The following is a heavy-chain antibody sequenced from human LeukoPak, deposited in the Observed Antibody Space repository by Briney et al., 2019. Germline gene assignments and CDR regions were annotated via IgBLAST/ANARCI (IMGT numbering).Heavy chain of an antibody. J-gene: IGHJ4*02. CDR2: VYSSGST. CDR3: ARGADY. Sequence: PSETLSLTCSVSRGSISSYYWSWIRQPAGKGLEWIGRVYSSGSTNYNPSLKSRVTMSIDTSKNQFSLKLSSVTAADTAVYYCARGADYWGQGTLVTVSS. V-gene: IGHV4-4*07. CDR1: RGSISSYY.